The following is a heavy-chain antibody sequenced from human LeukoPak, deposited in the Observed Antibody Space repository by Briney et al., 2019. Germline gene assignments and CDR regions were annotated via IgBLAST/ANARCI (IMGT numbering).Heavy chain of an antibody. CDR1: GGSISSYY. CDR2: IYYSGST. J-gene: IGHJ5*02. Sequence: PSETLSLTCTVSGGSISSYYWSWIRQPPGKGLEWIGYIYYSGSTNYNPSLKSRVTISVDTSKNQFSLKLSSVTAADTAVYYCARAISPFGELLLGGPPNWFDPWGQGTLVTVSS. D-gene: IGHD3-10*01. V-gene: IGHV4-59*01. CDR3: ARAISPFGELLLGGPPNWFDP.